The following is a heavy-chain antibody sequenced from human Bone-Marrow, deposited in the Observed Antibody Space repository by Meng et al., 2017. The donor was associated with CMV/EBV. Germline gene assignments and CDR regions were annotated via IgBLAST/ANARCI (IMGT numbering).Heavy chain of an antibody. CDR1: GGTFSSYA. D-gene: IGHD3-16*01. J-gene: IGHJ5*02. CDR2: IIPILGIA. CDR3: ARVGVIGGWFDP. Sequence: MISCKASGGTFSSYAISWVRQAPGQGLEWMGGIIPILGIANYAQKFQGRVTITADKSTSTAYMELSSLRSEDTAVYYCARVGVIGGWFDPWGQGTLVTSPQ. V-gene: IGHV1-69*10.